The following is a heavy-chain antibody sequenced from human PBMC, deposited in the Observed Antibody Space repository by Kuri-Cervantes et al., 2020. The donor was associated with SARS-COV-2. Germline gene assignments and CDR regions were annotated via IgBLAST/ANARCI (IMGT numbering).Heavy chain of an antibody. CDR1: GYTFTGYY. Sequence: ASVKVSCKASGYTFTGYYIHWVRQATGQGLEWMGWMNPNSGNTGYAQKFQGRVTITRNTSISTAYMELSSLRSEDTAVYYCARGRKYCSSTSCYTVWYFDLWGRGTLVTVSS. J-gene: IGHJ2*01. V-gene: IGHV1-8*03. D-gene: IGHD2-2*02. CDR2: MNPNSGNT. CDR3: ARGRKYCSSTSCYTVWYFDL.